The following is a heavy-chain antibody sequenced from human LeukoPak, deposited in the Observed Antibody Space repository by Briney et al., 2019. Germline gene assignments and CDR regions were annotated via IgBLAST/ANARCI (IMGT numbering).Heavy chain of an antibody. CDR1: GYTFTSYD. V-gene: IGHV1-8*01. D-gene: IGHD3-10*01. CDR2: MNPNSGNT. CDR3: ARGYYGSGSYYKDGMDV. J-gene: IGHJ6*02. Sequence: ASVKVSCKASGYTFTSYDINWVRQATGQGLEWMGWMNPNSGNTGYAQKFQGRVTMTRNTSISTAYMELSSLRSEDTAVYYCARGYYGSGSYYKDGMDVWGQGTTVTVSS.